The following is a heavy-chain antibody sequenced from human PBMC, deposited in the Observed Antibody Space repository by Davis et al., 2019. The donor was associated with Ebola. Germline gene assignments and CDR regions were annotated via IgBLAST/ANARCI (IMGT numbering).Heavy chain of an antibody. CDR3: ARDGQGVRAMVRGVISSDYYYYGMDV. CDR2: IIPIFGTA. D-gene: IGHD3-10*01. V-gene: IGHV1-69*13. CDR1: GYTFTSYG. J-gene: IGHJ6*02. Sequence: SVKVSCKASGYTFTSYGISWVRQAPGQGLEWMGGIIPIFGTANYAQKFQGRVTITADESTSTAYMELSSLRSEDTAVYYCARDGQGVRAMVRGVISSDYYYYGMDVWGQGTTVTVSS.